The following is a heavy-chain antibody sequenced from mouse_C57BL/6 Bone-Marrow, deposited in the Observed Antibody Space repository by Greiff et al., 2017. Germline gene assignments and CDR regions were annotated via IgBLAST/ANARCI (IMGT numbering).Heavy chain of an antibody. J-gene: IGHJ1*03. V-gene: IGHV5-9*01. CDR2: ISGGGGNT. CDR3: AIYDYGDVDV. D-gene: IGHD2-4*01. Sequence: EVQGVESGGGLVKPGGSLKLSCAASGFTFSSYTMSWVRQTPEKRLEWVATISGGGGNTYYPDSVKGRFTISRDNAKNTLYLQMSSLRSEDTAFYYCAIYDYGDVDVWGTGTTVTVSS. CDR1: GFTFSSYT.